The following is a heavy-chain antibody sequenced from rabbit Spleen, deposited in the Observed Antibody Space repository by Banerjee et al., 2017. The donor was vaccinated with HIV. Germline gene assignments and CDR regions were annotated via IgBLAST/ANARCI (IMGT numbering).Heavy chain of an antibody. Sequence: QEQLEESGGGLVKPEGSLTLTCKASGFSFSSRYWICWVRQAPGKGLESIACIYADSSGSTYYASWAKGRFTISKTSSTTVTLEMTSLTAADTATYFCARGSAAMTMVIIGFYLNLWGPGTLVTVS. V-gene: IGHV1S45*01. CDR3: ARGSAAMTMVIIGFYLNL. CDR2: IYADSSGST. D-gene: IGHD2-1*01. CDR1: GFSFSSRYW. J-gene: IGHJ4*01.